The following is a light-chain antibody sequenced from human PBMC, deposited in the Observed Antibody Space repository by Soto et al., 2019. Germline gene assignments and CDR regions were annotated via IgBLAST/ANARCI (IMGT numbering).Light chain of an antibody. CDR2: RAS. V-gene: IGKV3-15*01. J-gene: IGKJ4*01. CDR1: QSINSN. CDR3: QQYNNCPRAT. Sequence: IVMTQSPATLSVSPGERATLSCRASQSINSNLAWYQQKPGHAPMLLIFRASIRATVFPASFSGSGSGTEFNITISSLQSDDYALHYCQQYNNCPRATFGGGTKVDI.